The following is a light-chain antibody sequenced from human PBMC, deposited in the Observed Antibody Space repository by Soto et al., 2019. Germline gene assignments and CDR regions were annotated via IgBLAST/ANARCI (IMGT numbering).Light chain of an antibody. J-gene: IGKJ1*01. Sequence: DIQMTQSPSTLSASVGDRVTITCRASQSISSWLAWYQQKPGKAPTLLIYKASSLESGVPSRFSGSGSGTEFTLTISSLQPDDFATYYCQQFPGTFGQGTKVEIK. CDR2: KAS. CDR3: QQFPGT. V-gene: IGKV1-5*03. CDR1: QSISSW.